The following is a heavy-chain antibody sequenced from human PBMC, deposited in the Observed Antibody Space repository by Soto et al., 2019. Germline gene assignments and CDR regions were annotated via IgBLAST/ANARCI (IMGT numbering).Heavy chain of an antibody. V-gene: IGHV3-15*07. CDR3: TTESRDGSSLFYYYGMDV. J-gene: IGHJ6*02. Sequence: EVQLVESGGGLVKPGGSLRLSCAASGFTFSNAWMNWVRQAPGKGLEWVGRIKSKTDDGTTEYAAPVKCRFTISRDDSKNTLYLQMNSLKTEDAAVYYCTTESRDGSSLFYYYGMDVWGQGTTVTVSS. D-gene: IGHD6-13*01. CDR2: IKSKTDDGTT. CDR1: GFTFSNAW.